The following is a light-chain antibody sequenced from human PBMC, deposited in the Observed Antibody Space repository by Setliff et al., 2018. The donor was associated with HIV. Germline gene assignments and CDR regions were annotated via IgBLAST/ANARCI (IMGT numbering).Light chain of an antibody. Sequence: QSVLTQPPSVSGAPGQRVTISCTGSSSNIGAGYDVHWYQQLPGTAPKLLIYGNSNRPSGVPDRFSGPKSGTSASLAITGLQAEDEADYYCSSYTTSATFVFGTGTKVTVL. CDR2: GNS. J-gene: IGLJ1*01. V-gene: IGLV1-40*01. CDR1: SSNIGAGYD. CDR3: SSYTTSATFV.